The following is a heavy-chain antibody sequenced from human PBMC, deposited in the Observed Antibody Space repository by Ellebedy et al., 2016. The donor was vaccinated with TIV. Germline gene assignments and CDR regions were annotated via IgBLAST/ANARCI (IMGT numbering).Heavy chain of an antibody. D-gene: IGHD3-16*02. CDR3: ARDPSGELSPSGEDY. J-gene: IGHJ4*02. CDR2: ISSSSSYI. V-gene: IGHV3-21*01. Sequence: GGSLRLXXAASGFTFSSYWMSWVRQAPGKGLEWVSSISSSSSYIYYADSVKGRFTISRDNAKNSLYLQMNSLRAEDTAVYYCARDPSGELSPSGEDYWGQGTLVTVSS. CDR1: GFTFSSYW.